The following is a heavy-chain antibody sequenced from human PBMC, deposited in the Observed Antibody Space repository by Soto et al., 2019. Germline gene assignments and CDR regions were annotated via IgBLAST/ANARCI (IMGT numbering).Heavy chain of an antibody. CDR1: GFTFSSYG. CDR2: ISYDGSNK. D-gene: IGHD2-15*01. V-gene: IGHV3-30*18. Sequence: QVQLVESGGGVVQPGRSLRLSCAASGFTFSSYGMHWFRQAPGKGLEWVAVISYDGSNKYYADSVKGRFTISRDNSKNTLYLQMNSLRAEDTAVYYCAKDVNCSGGSCYFMVGYYYYGMDVWGQGTTVTVSS. J-gene: IGHJ6*02. CDR3: AKDVNCSGGSCYFMVGYYYYGMDV.